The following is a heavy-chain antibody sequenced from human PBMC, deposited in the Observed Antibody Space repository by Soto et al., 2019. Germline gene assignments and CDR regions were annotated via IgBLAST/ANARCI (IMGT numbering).Heavy chain of an antibody. D-gene: IGHD2-2*01. CDR3: GRCTSTSCHLGSDY. J-gene: IGHJ4*02. V-gene: IGHV3-30*04. Sequence: VQLVESGGGVVQPERSLRLSCAASGFIFSNYAMNWVRQAPGKGLEWVALISYEGSSQYYADSVKGRFTISRDSSKNTLYLHMNSLGAADTAVYYCGRCTSTSCHLGSDYWGQGTLVTVSS. CDR1: GFIFSNYA. CDR2: ISYEGSSQ.